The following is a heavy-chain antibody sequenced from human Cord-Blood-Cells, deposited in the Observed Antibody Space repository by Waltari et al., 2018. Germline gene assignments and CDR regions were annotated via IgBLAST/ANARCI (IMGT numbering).Heavy chain of an antibody. D-gene: IGHD5-18*01. V-gene: IGHV1-69*01. CDR1: GYTFTGYH. CDR2: IIPIFGTA. CDR3: AGRRGYSYGYFDY. J-gene: IGHJ4*02. Sequence: QVQLVQYGAEVKKPGASVKVSCKASGYTFTGYHLHGVRQAPGQGLEWMGGIIPIFGTAIYAQKFQGRVTITADESTSTAYMELSSLRSEDTAVYYCAGRRGYSYGYFDYWGQGTLVTVSS.